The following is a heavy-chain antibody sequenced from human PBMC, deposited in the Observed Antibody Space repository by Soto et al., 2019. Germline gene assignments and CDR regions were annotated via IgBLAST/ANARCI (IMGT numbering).Heavy chain of an antibody. D-gene: IGHD7-27*01. CDR3: ASAPNWCYLDY. Sequence: PSETLSLTCSVSGGSISSDYWIGIRQSPGKGLEWIGYVYHSGSTNYNPSLKSRVTISVDTSKNQSSLKMSSVTAADTAVYYCASAPNWCYLDYWGQGTLVTVSS. V-gene: IGHV4-59*01. J-gene: IGHJ4*02. CDR2: VYHSGST. CDR1: GGSISSDY.